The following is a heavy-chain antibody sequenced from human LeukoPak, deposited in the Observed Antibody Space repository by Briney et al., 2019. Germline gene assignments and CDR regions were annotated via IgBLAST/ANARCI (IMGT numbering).Heavy chain of an antibody. J-gene: IGHJ4*02. Sequence: ASVKVSCKASGYTFTSYGISWVRQAPGQGLEWMGIINPSGGSTSYAQKFQGRVTMTRDTSTSTVYMELSSLRSEDTAVYYCARDTVFGDQGVYGYWGQGTLVTVSS. V-gene: IGHV1-46*01. D-gene: IGHD3-3*01. CDR3: ARDTVFGDQGVYGY. CDR1: GYTFTSYG. CDR2: INPSGGST.